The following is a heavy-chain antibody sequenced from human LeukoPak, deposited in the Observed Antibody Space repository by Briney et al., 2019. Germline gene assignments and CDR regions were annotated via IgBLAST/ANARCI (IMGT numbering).Heavy chain of an antibody. CDR2: IYDSGST. CDR3: ARAATYCGGDCYSLDAFDI. CDR1: GGSISSYY. J-gene: IGHJ3*02. V-gene: IGHV4-59*01. D-gene: IGHD2-21*02. Sequence: PSQTLSLTCTVSGGSISSYYWSWIRQPPGKGLEWIGYIYDSGSTNYNPSLKSPVTISVDTSKNQFSLKLSSVTPADTAVYYCARAATYCGGDCYSLDAFDIWGQGTMVTVSS.